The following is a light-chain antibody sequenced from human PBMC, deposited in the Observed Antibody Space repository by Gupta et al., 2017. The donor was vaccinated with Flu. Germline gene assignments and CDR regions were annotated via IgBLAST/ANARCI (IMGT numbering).Light chain of an antibody. J-gene: IGKJ2*01. CDR2: RAS. V-gene: IGKV3-20*01. Sequence: EILLAQSPDTLSLSPGERATLSCRASQSVRSNYFAWYQQKPGQAPRLLLYRASTRATGIPDRFSGSGSGTDFTLTINGLEPEDFAVYYCQQVDNSPNTFGQGTKLQIK. CDR1: QSVRSNY. CDR3: QQVDNSPNT.